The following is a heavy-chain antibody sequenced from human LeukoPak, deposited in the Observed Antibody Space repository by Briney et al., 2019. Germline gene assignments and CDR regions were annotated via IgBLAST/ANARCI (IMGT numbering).Heavy chain of an antibody. CDR2: ILGSGGSS. J-gene: IGHJ4*02. V-gene: IGHV3-23*01. Sequence: TGGSLRLSSAASGFTFSNYAMSWLRQAPGKGLEWVSAILGSGGSSYYADSVKGRFTVSRDNSKSTLYLQMNSLRAEDTALYYCAKWGDYDVLTGYYVPDYWGQGTLVTVSS. CDR1: GFTFSNYA. CDR3: AKWGDYDVLTGYYVPDY. D-gene: IGHD3-9*01.